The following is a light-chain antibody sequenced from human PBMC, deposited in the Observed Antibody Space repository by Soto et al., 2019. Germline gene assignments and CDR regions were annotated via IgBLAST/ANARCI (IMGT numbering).Light chain of an antibody. Sequence: DIPMTQSPSSVSASVGDTVTITCRASQAISSWVVWYQQKPGKAPRLLIYAASTLQSGVPSRVSGNGPGTHFHLTIRSPQAEDFATYYCQQATTSPITFGQGTRLEI. CDR1: QAISSW. J-gene: IGKJ5*01. CDR3: QQATTSPIT. CDR2: AAS. V-gene: IGKV1-12*01.